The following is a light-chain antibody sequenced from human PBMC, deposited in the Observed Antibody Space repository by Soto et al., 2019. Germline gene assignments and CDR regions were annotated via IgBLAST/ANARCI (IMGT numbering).Light chain of an antibody. J-gene: IGKJ4*01. CDR1: QSISSS. CDR3: QQSYDTPLT. Sequence: DIQMTQSPSSLSASVGDRVTIACRASQSISSSLNWYQQEPGKAPKLLIYATSNLQSGVPSRFSGSGSVKDFTLTISSLQPEDFATYSCQQSYDTPLTFGGGTRVEI. V-gene: IGKV1-39*01. CDR2: ATS.